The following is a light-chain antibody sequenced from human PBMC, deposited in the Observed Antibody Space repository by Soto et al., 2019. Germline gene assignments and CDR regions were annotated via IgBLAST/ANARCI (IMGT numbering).Light chain of an antibody. Sequence: EIVMTQSTAPLSVSPGERATLSCTASQSVSIKLAWYQQKPGQAPRLLIYDTSTRATGIPARFSGSGSGTEFTLTISSLQSEDFAVYYCQQYNNWPPITLGQGTRLEIK. V-gene: IGKV3-15*01. CDR3: QQYNNWPPIT. CDR1: QSVSIK. J-gene: IGKJ5*01. CDR2: DTS.